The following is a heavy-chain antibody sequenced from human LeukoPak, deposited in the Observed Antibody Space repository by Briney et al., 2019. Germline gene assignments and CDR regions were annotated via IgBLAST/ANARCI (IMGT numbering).Heavy chain of an antibody. CDR1: GGSFSGYY. CDR3: ARGQGSGSYYSGG. D-gene: IGHD3-10*01. CDR2: INRGGST. Sequence: SETLSLTCAVYGGSFSGYYWSWIRQPPGKGLEWIGEINRGGSTNYNPSLKSRVTISVDTSENHFSLKLSSVTAADTAVYYCARGQGSGSYYSGGWGQGTLVTVSS. V-gene: IGHV4-34*01. J-gene: IGHJ4*02.